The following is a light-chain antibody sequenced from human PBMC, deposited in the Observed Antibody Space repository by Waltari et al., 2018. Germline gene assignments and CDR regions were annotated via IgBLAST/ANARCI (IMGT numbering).Light chain of an antibody. J-gene: IGLJ3*02. CDR3: CSYAGNYLRV. V-gene: IGLV2-11*01. Sequence: QSALTQPRSLSGSPTQSVTISCTGTSSDVGRYNHVSWYQQYPGRAPKVFIYNVSKRPSGVPDRFSGSKSGNTASLTISGLQAEDEADYYCCSYAGNYLRVFGGGTRLTVL. CDR1: SSDVGRYNH. CDR2: NVS.